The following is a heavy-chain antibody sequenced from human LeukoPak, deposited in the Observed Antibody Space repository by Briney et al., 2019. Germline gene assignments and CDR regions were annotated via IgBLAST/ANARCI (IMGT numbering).Heavy chain of an antibody. V-gene: IGHV3-7*03. CDR2: IKQDGSEK. Sequence: GGSLRLSCAASGFTFSDYWMSWVRQAPGKGLEWVANIKQDGSEKNYVDSVKGRFIISRDNAKNSLYLQMNSLRAEDTAVYYCARVYGVGYYDYVWGSYRFTPADYRGQGTLVTVSS. CDR1: GFTFSDYW. J-gene: IGHJ4*02. CDR3: ARVYGVGYYDYVWGSYRFTPADY. D-gene: IGHD3-16*02.